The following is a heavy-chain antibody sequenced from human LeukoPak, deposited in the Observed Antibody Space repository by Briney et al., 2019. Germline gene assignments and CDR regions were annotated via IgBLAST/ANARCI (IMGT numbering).Heavy chain of an antibody. CDR2: FSAYNGNT. CDR1: GYTFTSYG. CDR3: ARRYCGGDCYLDAFDI. Sequence: ASVKVSCKASGYTFTSYGINWVRQAPGQGLEWMGWFSAYNGNTNYAQKLQGRVTMTTDTSTSTAYMELRSLRSDDTAVYYCARRYCGGDCYLDAFDIWGQGTMVTVSS. D-gene: IGHD2-21*02. J-gene: IGHJ3*02. V-gene: IGHV1-18*01.